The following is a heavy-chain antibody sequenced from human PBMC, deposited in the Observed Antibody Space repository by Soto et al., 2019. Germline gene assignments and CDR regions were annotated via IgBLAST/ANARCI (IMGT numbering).Heavy chain of an antibody. CDR3: ARRGASQDFWSGYYHYYYYGMDV. CDR2: ISAYNGNT. CDR1: GGTFSSYA. J-gene: IGHJ6*02. V-gene: IGHV1-18*01. Sequence: ASVKVSCKASGGTFSSYAISWVRQAPGQGLEWMGWISAYNGNTNYAQKLQGRVTMTTDTSTSTAYMELRSLRSDDTAVYYCARRGASQDFWSGYYHYYYYGMDVWGQGTTVTVSS. D-gene: IGHD3-3*01.